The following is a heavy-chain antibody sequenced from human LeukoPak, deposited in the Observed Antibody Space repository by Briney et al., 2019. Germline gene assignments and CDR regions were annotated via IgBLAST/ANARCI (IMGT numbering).Heavy chain of an antibody. V-gene: IGHV1-18*01. CDR3: ARNNKFYYETNLD. Sequence: GGSVNVTLKASGYTFISYGISWVRQAPGQGLEWMGWISAYKCNTNYAQKLQGRITITTDTSTSTTYMELRSLRSDDTAVYYCARNNKFYYETNLDWGQGILVTVSP. CDR2: ISAYKCNT. CDR1: GYTFISYG. J-gene: IGHJ4*02. D-gene: IGHD3-22*01.